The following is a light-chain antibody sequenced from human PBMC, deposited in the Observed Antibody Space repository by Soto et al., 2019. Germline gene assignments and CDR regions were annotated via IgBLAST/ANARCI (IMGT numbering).Light chain of an antibody. CDR2: YDD. V-gene: IGLV1-36*01. J-gene: IGLJ1*01. CDR1: SSNIGNNA. CDR3: AAWDSSVSVHV. Sequence: QSVLTQPPSVSEAPRQRVTISCSGSSSNIGNNAVNWYQQLPGKAPKLLIYYDDLLPSGVSDRFSGSKSGTSASLAISGLQSEDEADYYCAAWDSSVSVHVFGTGTKVTVL.